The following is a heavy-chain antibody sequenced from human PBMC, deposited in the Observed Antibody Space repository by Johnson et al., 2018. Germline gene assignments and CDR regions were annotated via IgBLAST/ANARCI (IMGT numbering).Heavy chain of an antibody. D-gene: IGHD5-18*01. J-gene: IGHJ6*03. CDR2: IKSKTDGGTT. CDR1: GFTFSNAW. V-gene: IGHV3-15*07. Sequence: VRLVESGGGLVKPGGSLRLSCAASGFTFSNAWMNWVRQAPGKGLEWVGRIKSKTDGGTTDYAAPVTGRLTISREDSKNKLDLQMNNLKTEDTAVYYCTTRRYGYFDYYYYYMDVWGKGTTVTVSS. CDR3: TTRRYGYFDYYYYYMDV.